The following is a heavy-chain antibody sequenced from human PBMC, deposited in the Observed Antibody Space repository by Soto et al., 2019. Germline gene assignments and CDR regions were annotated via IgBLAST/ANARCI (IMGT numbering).Heavy chain of an antibody. J-gene: IGHJ4*02. CDR3: ARAAGAGPRYFDY. CDR2: INPSGGIT. Sequence: SVKVSCKASGYTFTSYYMHWVRQAPGQGLEWMGIINPSGGITSYAQKFQGRVTMTRDTSTSTVYMELSSLRSEDTAVYYCARAAGAGPRYFDYWGQGTLVTVSS. CDR1: GYTFTSYY. V-gene: IGHV1-46*01.